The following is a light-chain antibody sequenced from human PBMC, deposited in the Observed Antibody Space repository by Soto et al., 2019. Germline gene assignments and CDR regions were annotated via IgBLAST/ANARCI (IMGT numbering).Light chain of an antibody. V-gene: IGKV3-20*01. CDR1: QSVNSR. Sequence: EILLTQSPGTLSLSPGERATLSCRASQSVNSRLAWYQHKPGQAPRLLISGASSRATGIPDRFSGSGSATDFTLTISRLEPEDCALYYCQHYGRSPITFGQGTRLEIK. J-gene: IGKJ5*01. CDR2: GAS. CDR3: QHYGRSPIT.